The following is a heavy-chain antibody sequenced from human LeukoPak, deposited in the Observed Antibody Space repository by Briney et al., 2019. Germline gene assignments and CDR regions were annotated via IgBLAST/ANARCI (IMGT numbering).Heavy chain of an antibody. CDR3: AKMGSDFWSGYYYGSSSY. V-gene: IGHV3-23*01. D-gene: IGHD3-3*01. Sequence: GGSLRLSCAASGFTFSSYAMSWVRQAPGKGLEWVSAISGSGGSTYYADSVKGRFTISRDNSKNTLYLQMNRLRAEDTAVYYCAKMGSDFWSGYYYGSSSYWGQGTLVTVSS. CDR2: ISGSGGST. CDR1: GFTFSSYA. J-gene: IGHJ4*02.